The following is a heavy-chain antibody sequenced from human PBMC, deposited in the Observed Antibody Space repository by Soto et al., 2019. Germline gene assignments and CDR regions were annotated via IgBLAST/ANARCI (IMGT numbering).Heavy chain of an antibody. V-gene: IGHV6-1*01. Sequence: PSQTLSLTCAISGDSVSSNSAAWNWIRQSPSRGLEWLGRTYYRSKWYNDYAVSVKSRITINPDTSKNQFSLQLNSVTPEDTAVYYCARDGRWLGPYYYYGLDVWGQGTTVTVS. CDR3: ARDGRWLGPYYYYGLDV. J-gene: IGHJ6*02. D-gene: IGHD3-10*01. CDR2: TYYRSKWYN. CDR1: GDSVSSNSAA.